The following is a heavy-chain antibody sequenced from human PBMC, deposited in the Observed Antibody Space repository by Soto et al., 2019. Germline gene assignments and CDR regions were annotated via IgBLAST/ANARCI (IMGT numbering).Heavy chain of an antibody. CDR3: ATSFGSGSRAFDY. J-gene: IGHJ4*02. CDR2: FNPILSFS. Sequence: VQLVQSGAEVKKPGSSVKVSCKASGDTFNFYTINWVRQAPGLGLEWMGRFNPILSFSNSALKFQGRVTLTADKSTSTAYMVLSSLRSEDTAIYYCATSFGSGSRAFDYWGQGALVTVSP. CDR1: GDTFNFYT. D-gene: IGHD3-10*01. V-gene: IGHV1-69*02.